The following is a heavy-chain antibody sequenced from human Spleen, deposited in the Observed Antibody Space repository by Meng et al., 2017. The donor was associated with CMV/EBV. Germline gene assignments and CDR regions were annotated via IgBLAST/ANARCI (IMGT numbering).Heavy chain of an antibody. Sequence: GESLKISCAASGFTFSSYGMHWVRQAPGKGLEWVAFTRYDGSNKYYADSVKGRFTISRDNSKNTLHLQMNSLRAEDTAVYYCAASSGYQLSSFDYWGQGTLVTVSS. D-gene: IGHD3-22*01. CDR1: GFTFSSYG. J-gene: IGHJ4*02. V-gene: IGHV3-30*02. CDR2: TRYDGSNK. CDR3: AASSGYQLSSFDY.